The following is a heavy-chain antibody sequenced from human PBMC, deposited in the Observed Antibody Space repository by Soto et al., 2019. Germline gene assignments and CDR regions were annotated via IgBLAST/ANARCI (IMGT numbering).Heavy chain of an antibody. V-gene: IGHV2-5*01. CDR1: GFSLSTSGVG. Sequence: SGPTLGNPTQTLTLTCTFSGFSLSTSGVGVGWIRQPPGKALEWLALIYWNDDKRYSPSLKSRLTITKDTSKNQVVLTMTNMDPVDTATYYCAHSSFTYYYDSSGYPYYFDYWGQGTLVTVSS. CDR2: IYWNDDK. D-gene: IGHD3-22*01. CDR3: AHSSFTYYYDSSGYPYYFDY. J-gene: IGHJ4*02.